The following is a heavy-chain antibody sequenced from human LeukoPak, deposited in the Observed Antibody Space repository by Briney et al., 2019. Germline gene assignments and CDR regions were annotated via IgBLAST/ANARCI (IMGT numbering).Heavy chain of an antibody. CDR1: GGTFSSYA. CDR3: AREGLQRRYDILTDYYSNYYGMDV. V-gene: IGHV1-69*04. CDR2: IIPILGIA. J-gene: IGHJ6*02. Sequence: GASVKVSCKASGGTFSSYAISWVRQAPGQGLEWMGRIIPILGIANYAQKFQGRVTITADKSTSTAYMELSSLRSEDTAVYYCAREGLQRRYDILTDYYSNYYGMDVWGQGTTVTVSS. D-gene: IGHD3-9*01.